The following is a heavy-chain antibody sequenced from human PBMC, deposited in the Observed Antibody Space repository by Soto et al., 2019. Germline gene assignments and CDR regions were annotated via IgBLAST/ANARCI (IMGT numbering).Heavy chain of an antibody. V-gene: IGHV3-23*01. Sequence: GGSLRLSCAASGFTFSSYAMSWVRQAPGKGLEWVSGISGSGGSTYYADSVKGRFIISRDNSKKTLYLQMNSLRAEDTAVYYCAKGDYIVLMVYASNMDVWGKGTTVTVSS. CDR2: ISGSGGST. J-gene: IGHJ6*03. CDR1: GFTFSSYA. CDR3: AKGDYIVLMVYASNMDV. D-gene: IGHD2-8*01.